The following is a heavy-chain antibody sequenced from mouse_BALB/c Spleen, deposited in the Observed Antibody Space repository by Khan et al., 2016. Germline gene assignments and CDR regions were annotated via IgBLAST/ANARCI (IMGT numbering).Heavy chain of an antibody. CDR3: AKHGQAYHGNSYARDY. J-gene: IGHJ4*01. CDR2: IWRGGST. D-gene: IGHD2-1*01. V-gene: IGHV2-5*01. CDR1: GFSLTSYG. Sequence: QVQLKESGPGLVQPSQSLSITCTVSGFSLTSYGVHWVRQSPGQGLEWLGVIWRGGSTDYNAAFMSRLSITKDNSNSQVFFKMNSLQADDTAIIYCAKHGQAYHGNSYARDYFRQETSVTVSS.